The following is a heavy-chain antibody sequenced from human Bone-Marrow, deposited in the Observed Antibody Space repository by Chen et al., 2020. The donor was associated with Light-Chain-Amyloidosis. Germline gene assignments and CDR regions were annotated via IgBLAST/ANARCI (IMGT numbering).Heavy chain of an antibody. D-gene: IGHD5-12*01. CDR1: GYTFPNYW. J-gene: IGHJ4*02. CDR3: SRRRDGYNFDY. CDR2: IYPDDSVA. V-gene: IGHV5-51*01. Sequence: EVQLEQSGPEVKKPGESLKISCKGSGYTFPNYWIGWVRQMPGKGLEWMGVIYPDDSVARYSPSFEGQVTISADKSITTAYLQWRSLNASDSAMYYCSRRRDGYNFDYWGQGTLVTVSS.